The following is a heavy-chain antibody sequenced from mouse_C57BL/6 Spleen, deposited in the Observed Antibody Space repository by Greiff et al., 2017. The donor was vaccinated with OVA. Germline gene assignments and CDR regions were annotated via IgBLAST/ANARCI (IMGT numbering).Heavy chain of an antibody. D-gene: IGHD2-2*01. CDR3: ARDGYDAGDYFDD. J-gene: IGHJ2*01. CDR2: ISSGGSST. Sequence: DVQLQESGGDLVKPGGSLKLSCAASGFTFSSYGMSWVRQTPDKRLEWVATISSGGSSTYYPDSVKGRFTISRDNAKNTLYLQMSSLKSEDTAMYYCARDGYDAGDYFDDWGQGTTLTVSS. CDR1: GFTFSSYG. V-gene: IGHV5-6*01.